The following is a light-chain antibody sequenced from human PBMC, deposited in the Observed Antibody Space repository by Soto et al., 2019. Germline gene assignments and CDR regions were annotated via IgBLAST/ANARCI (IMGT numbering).Light chain of an antibody. CDR1: QSVNDY. Sequence: EIVLTQSPATLSLSPGERATLSCRASQSVNDYLAWYQQKPGQAPRLLIYGASNMATGIPVRFSGSGSGTDFPLTTSSLEPEDFAVYYCQHRGRWPRTFGQGTKLEIK. CDR3: QHRGRWPRT. J-gene: IGKJ2*01. CDR2: GAS. V-gene: IGKV3-11*01.